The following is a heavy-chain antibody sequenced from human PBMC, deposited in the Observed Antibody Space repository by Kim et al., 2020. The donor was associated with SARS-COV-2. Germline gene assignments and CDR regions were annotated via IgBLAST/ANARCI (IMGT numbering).Heavy chain of an antibody. Sequence: GGSLRLSCAASGFTFSSYGMHWVRQAPGKGLEWVAVISYDGSNKYYADSVKGRFTISRDNSKNTLYLQMNSLRAEDTAVYYCAKDSDNGGYSGYANWFDPWGQGTLVTVSS. J-gene: IGHJ5*02. V-gene: IGHV3-30*18. D-gene: IGHD5-12*01. CDR3: AKDSDNGGYSGYANWFDP. CDR2: ISYDGSNK. CDR1: GFTFSSYG.